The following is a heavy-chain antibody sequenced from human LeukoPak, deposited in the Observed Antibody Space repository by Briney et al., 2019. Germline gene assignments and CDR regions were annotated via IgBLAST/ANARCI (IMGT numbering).Heavy chain of an antibody. V-gene: IGHV3-64D*06. Sequence: GGSLRLSCSAPGFTFSSYAMHSVRQAPGKGLEYVSAISSNGGSTSYADSVRGRFTISRDNSKNTLYLQMSSLRAEDTAVYYCVKGTMAGRRGGYWGQGTLVTVSS. CDR1: GFTFSSYA. CDR2: ISSNGGST. CDR3: VKGTMAGRRGGY. J-gene: IGHJ4*02. D-gene: IGHD2-15*01.